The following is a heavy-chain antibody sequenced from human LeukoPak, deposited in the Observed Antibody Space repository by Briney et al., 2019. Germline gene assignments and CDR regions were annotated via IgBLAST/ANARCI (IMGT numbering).Heavy chain of an antibody. D-gene: IGHD3-9*01. CDR1: GYTFTGYY. V-gene: IGHV1-18*04. Sequence: GASVKVSCKASGYTFTGYYMHWVRQATGQGLEWMGWISAYNGNTNYAQKLQGRVTMTTDTSTSTAYMELRSLRSDDTAVYYCARAPIPVLRYFDWFTSGDYWGQGTLVTVSS. J-gene: IGHJ4*02. CDR3: ARAPIPVLRYFDWFTSGDY. CDR2: ISAYNGNT.